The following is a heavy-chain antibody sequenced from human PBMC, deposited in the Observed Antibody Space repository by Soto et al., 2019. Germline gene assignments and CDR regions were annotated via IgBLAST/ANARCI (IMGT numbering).Heavy chain of an antibody. CDR1: GFTFSSYA. D-gene: IGHD3-22*01. CDR3: AKVGPYYYDSSGYEYFDY. J-gene: IGHJ4*02. V-gene: IGHV3-23*01. Sequence: EVQLLESGGGLVQPGGSLRLSCAASGFTFSSYAMRWVRQAPGKGLEWVSAISGSGGSTYYADSVKGRFTISRDNSKNTLYLQMNSLRAEDTAVYYCAKVGPYYYDSSGYEYFDYWGQGTLVTVSS. CDR2: ISGSGGST.